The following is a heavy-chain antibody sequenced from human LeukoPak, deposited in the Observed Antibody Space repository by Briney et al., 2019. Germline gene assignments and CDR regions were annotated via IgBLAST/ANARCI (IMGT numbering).Heavy chain of an antibody. Sequence: GGSLRLSCAASGFTFSSYAMHWVRQAPGKGLEWVAVISYDGSNKYYADSVKDRFTISRDNSKNTLYLQMNSLRAEDTAVYYCAREAGTVVRGVPYYYMDVWGKGTTVTISS. V-gene: IGHV3-30*14. J-gene: IGHJ6*03. CDR2: ISYDGSNK. D-gene: IGHD3-10*01. CDR1: GFTFSSYA. CDR3: AREAGTVVRGVPYYYMDV.